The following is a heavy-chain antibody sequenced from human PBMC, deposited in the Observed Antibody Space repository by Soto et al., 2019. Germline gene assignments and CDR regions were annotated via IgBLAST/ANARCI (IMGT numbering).Heavy chain of an antibody. CDR1: GGSINDDTYD. J-gene: IGHJ5*02. Sequence: QLQLQESGPGLVKPSETLSLTCTVSGGSINDDTYDWGWIRQPPGKGLEWIGSIYYSGTSSYNPSLKSRVTMSVDTSKKQLSLRLRSVTAADTAVYYCARLHCDSPNCVPLDPWGQGTLVIVSS. D-gene: IGHD2-2*01. V-gene: IGHV4-39*01. CDR2: IYYSGTS. CDR3: ARLHCDSPNCVPLDP.